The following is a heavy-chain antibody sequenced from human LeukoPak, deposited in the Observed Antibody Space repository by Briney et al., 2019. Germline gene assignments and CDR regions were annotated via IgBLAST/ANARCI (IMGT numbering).Heavy chain of an antibody. D-gene: IGHD4-17*01. CDR1: GFIFSSYW. V-gene: IGHV3-74*01. CDR2: INSDGSST. J-gene: IGHJ4*02. Sequence: GGSLRLSCAASGFIFSSYWMHWVRQAPGKGLVWVSRINSDGSSTSYADSVKGRLTISRDNAKNTLYLQMNSLRAEDTAVYYCARDPTHDYGDLIDYWGQGTLVTVSS. CDR3: ARDPTHDYGDLIDY.